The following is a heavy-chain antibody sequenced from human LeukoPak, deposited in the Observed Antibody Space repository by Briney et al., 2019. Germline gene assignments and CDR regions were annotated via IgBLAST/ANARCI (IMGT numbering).Heavy chain of an antibody. CDR1: GFTFSSYA. D-gene: IGHD3-22*01. Sequence: GGSLRLSCAASGFTFSSYAMSWVRQAPGKGLEWVPAISGSGGSTYYADSVKGRFTISRDNSKNTLYLQINSLRAEDTAVYYCAKPTYYYDSSGYYPFDYWGQGTLVTVSS. CDR3: AKPTYYYDSSGYYPFDY. CDR2: ISGSGGST. J-gene: IGHJ4*02. V-gene: IGHV3-23*01.